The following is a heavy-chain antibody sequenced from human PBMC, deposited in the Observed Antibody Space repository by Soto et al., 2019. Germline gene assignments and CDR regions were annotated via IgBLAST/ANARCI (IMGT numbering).Heavy chain of an antibody. Sequence: LSLPCAASGFTFSSYSMNWVRQAPGKGLEWVSSISSSSSYIYYADSVKGRFTISRDNAKNSLYLQMNSLRAEDTAVYYCARDSAQPPYYYYYYGMDVWGQGTTVTVSS. CDR3: ARDSAQPPYYYYYYGMDV. CDR2: ISSSSSYI. V-gene: IGHV3-21*01. J-gene: IGHJ6*02. CDR1: GFTFSSYS.